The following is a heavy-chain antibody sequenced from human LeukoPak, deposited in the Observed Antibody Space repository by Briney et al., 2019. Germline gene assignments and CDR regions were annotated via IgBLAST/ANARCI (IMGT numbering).Heavy chain of an antibody. J-gene: IGHJ4*02. CDR3: ARDHAHYCSSTSCYLSYFDY. Sequence: GGSLRLSCAASGFTFSSYSMNWVRQAPGKGLEWVSSISSSSSYIYYADSVKGRFTISRDNAKNSLYLQMNSLRAEDTAVYYCARDHAHYCSSTSCYLSYFDYWGQGTLVTVSS. CDR1: GFTFSSYS. V-gene: IGHV3-21*01. CDR2: ISSSSSYI. D-gene: IGHD2-2*01.